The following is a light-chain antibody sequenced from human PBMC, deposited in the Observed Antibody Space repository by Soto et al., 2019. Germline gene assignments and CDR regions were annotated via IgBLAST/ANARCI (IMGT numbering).Light chain of an antibody. CDR3: QQYGSSALT. J-gene: IGKJ4*01. Sequence: EIVLTQSPGTLSLSLGERATLSCRASQSVSRNFVAWYQQRPGRAPRLLIYDASSRATGAPDRFSGSGSGTDFTLTISRLEPEDFAVYYCQQYGSSALTFGGGTRV. CDR1: QSVSRNF. V-gene: IGKV3-20*01. CDR2: DAS.